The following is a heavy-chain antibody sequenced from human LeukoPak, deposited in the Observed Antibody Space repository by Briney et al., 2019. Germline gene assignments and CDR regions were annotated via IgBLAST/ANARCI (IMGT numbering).Heavy chain of an antibody. CDR3: AILLEDYAFSTGSAKDD. CDR2: FDPVDGET. V-gene: IGHV1-24*01. CDR1: GYSPTQLS. J-gene: IGHJ4*02. D-gene: IGHD3-3*01. Sequence: ASMKVSCKVSGYSPTQLSMHWVRQGIGRGLKWMGGFDPVDGETIYAQKFKGRVTMTENASTDTAYMELSSLRSDYTAVYYCAILLEDYAFSTGSAKDDWGQGTLVTVSS.